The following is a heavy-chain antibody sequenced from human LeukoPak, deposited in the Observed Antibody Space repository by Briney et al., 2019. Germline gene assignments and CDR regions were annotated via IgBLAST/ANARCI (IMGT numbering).Heavy chain of an antibody. Sequence: GRSLRLSCAASGFTFDDYAMHWVRQAPGKGLEWVSGISGSGGSTYYADSVKGRFTISRDNSKNTLYLQMNSLRAEDTAVYYCATFGEQLAPDYWGQGTLVTVSS. V-gene: IGHV3-23*01. CDR1: GFTFDDYA. CDR2: ISGSGGST. CDR3: ATFGEQLAPDY. D-gene: IGHD3-10*01. J-gene: IGHJ4*02.